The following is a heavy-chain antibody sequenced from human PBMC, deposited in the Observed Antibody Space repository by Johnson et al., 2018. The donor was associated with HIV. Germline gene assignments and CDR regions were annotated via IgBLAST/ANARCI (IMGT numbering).Heavy chain of an antibody. V-gene: IGHV3-72*01. J-gene: IGHJ3*02. CDR1: GFTFSGHY. Sequence: VQLVESGGGVVQPGRSLRLSCAASGFTFSGHYMDWVRQAPGKGLEWVARAKTKVTNYITQYAASVEGRFTISRDDSKNSLYLQMNSLQTEDTAIYYCARAFESGTIRDRCWDIWGQGTMVTVTS. D-gene: IGHD3-3*01. CDR3: ARAFESGTIRDRCWDI. CDR2: AKTKVTNYIT.